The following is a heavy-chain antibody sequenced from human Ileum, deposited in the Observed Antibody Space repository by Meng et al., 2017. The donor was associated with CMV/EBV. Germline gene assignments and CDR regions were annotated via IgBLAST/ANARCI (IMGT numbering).Heavy chain of an antibody. V-gene: IGHV3-30*04. CDR3: ATKAIARPFDY. Sequence: GESLKIPCAASGFTFSSYSMHWVRQAPGKGLEWVAHVSFDGRNQYYADSMKGRFTVSRDNSKNTLYLQMKSLRAEDTSVYYCATKAIARPFDYWGQGTLVTVSS. CDR1: GFTFSSYS. J-gene: IGHJ4*02. CDR2: VSFDGRNQ. D-gene: IGHD2-21*01.